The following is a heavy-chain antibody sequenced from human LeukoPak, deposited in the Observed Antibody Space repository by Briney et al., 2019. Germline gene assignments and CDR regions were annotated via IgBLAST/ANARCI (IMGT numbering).Heavy chain of an antibody. CDR3: ARDRGTTGTTGVYFDY. Sequence: ASVKVSCKASGYTFTSYYMHWVRQAPGQGLEGMGIINPSGGSTSYAQKFQGRVTMTRDTSTSTVYMELSSLRSEDTAVYYCARDRGTTGTTGVYFDYWGQGTLVTVSS. CDR2: INPSGGST. V-gene: IGHV1-46*01. CDR1: GYTFTSYY. J-gene: IGHJ4*02. D-gene: IGHD1-1*01.